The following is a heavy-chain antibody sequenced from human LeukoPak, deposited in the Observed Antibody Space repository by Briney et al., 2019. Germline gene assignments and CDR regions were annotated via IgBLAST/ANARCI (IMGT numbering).Heavy chain of an antibody. CDR2: IRYDGSNK. Sequence: GGSLRLSCAASGFTFSSYGMHWVRQAPGKGLEWVAFIRYDGSNKYYADSVKGRFTISRDNSKNTLYLQMNSLRAEDTAVYYCARGPPRILDYWGQGTLVTVSS. CDR1: GFTFSSYG. V-gene: IGHV3-30*02. CDR3: ARGPPRILDY. J-gene: IGHJ4*02.